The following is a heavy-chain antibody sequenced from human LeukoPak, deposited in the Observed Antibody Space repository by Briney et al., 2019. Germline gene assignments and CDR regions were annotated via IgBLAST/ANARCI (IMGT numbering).Heavy chain of an antibody. CDR3: AIAVDSISGTGDTFDI. V-gene: IGHV3-21*01. Sequence: GGSLRLSCAAPGFTFSSYMVTWVRQAPGKGLEWVSSISSGSSYIYYEDSVKGRFTISRDNGKNSLYLQMSSLRAEDTAVYYCAIAVDSISGTGDTFDIWGQGTMVTVSS. D-gene: IGHD3-3*01. CDR2: ISSGSSYI. CDR1: GFTFSSYM. J-gene: IGHJ3*02.